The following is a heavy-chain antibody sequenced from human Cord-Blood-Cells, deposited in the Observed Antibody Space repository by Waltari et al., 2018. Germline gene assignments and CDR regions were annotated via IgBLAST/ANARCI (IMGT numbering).Heavy chain of an antibody. CDR1: GGSISSGGYY. CDR3: ARDRFYGGNWFDP. D-gene: IGHD4-17*01. CDR2: IYYSWCT. V-gene: IGHV4-31*03. Sequence: QVQLQESGPGLVKPSQTLSLTCTVSGGSISSGGYYWSWIRQHPGKGLEWIGYIYYSWCTHYNPALKSRVTISVDTSKNQFSLKLSSVTAADTAVYYCARDRFYGGNWFDPWGQGTLVTVSS. J-gene: IGHJ5*02.